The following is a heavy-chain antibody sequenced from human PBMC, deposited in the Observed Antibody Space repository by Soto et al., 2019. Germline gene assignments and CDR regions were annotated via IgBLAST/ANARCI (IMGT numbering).Heavy chain of an antibody. D-gene: IGHD6-13*01. J-gene: IGHJ4*02. V-gene: IGHV2-5*02. Sequence: QITLKESGPTLVKPTQTLTLTCTFSGFSLSTTGVGVGWIRQPPGKALEWLALIYWDDDKRYSPSLKSRLTIPKDTSKNQVDLTMTTIDPVDTATYPCVHNPGVAAAGSGANFFDYWGQGTLVTVSS. CDR3: VHNPGVAAAGSGANFFDY. CDR1: GFSLSTTGVG. CDR2: IYWDDDK.